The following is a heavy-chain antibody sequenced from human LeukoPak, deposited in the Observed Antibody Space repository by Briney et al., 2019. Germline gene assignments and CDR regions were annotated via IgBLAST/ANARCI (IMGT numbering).Heavy chain of an antibody. CDR1: GGTFSSYA. V-gene: IGHV1-69*05. D-gene: IGHD4-17*01. CDR2: IIPIFGTA. Sequence: ASVKVSCKASGGTFSSYAISWVRQAPGQGLEWMGRIIPIFGTANYAQKFQGRVTITTDESTSTAYMELSSRRSEDTAVYYCARDLTTHDYGDYLFDYWGQGTLVTVSS. J-gene: IGHJ4*02. CDR3: ARDLTTHDYGDYLFDY.